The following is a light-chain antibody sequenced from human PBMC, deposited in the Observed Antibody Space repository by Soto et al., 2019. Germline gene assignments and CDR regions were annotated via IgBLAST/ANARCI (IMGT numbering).Light chain of an antibody. J-gene: IGKJ5*01. V-gene: IGKV3-15*01. CDR2: GAS. CDR3: QQYNKWPPSIT. Sequence: EIVMTQSPVTLSVSPGERVTLSCRASQSVSSNLAWYQQKPGQAPRLLIYGASTRATGIPARFSGSGSGTEFTLTISSLQSVDFAVYYCQQYNKWPPSITFGQGTRLEIK. CDR1: QSVSSN.